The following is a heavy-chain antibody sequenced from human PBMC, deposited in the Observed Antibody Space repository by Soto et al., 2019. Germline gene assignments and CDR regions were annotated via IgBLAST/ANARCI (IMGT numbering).Heavy chain of an antibody. V-gene: IGHV3-66*01. Sequence: GGSLRLSCAASGFTVSSNYMSWVRQAPGKGLEWVSVIYSGGSTYYADSVKGRFTISRDNSKNTLYLQMNSLRAEDTAVYYCATQAAAGDYYYYYMDVWGKGTTVTVSS. D-gene: IGHD6-13*01. CDR3: ATQAAAGDYYYYYMDV. CDR1: GFTVSSNY. CDR2: IYSGGST. J-gene: IGHJ6*03.